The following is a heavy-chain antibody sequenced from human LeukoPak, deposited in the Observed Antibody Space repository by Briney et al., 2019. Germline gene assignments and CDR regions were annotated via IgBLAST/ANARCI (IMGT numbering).Heavy chain of an antibody. D-gene: IGHD3-22*01. CDR3: VRVFVDDSVYYDYYFDP. V-gene: IGHV1-8*01. CDR1: GYTFTKYD. Sequence: GASVKVSCRASGYTFTKYDRNWLRQATGQGLEWMGWINPGRGNTGYAQKFQGRVTMTRDTSTSPSSMELSSLTYADTAVYYCVRVFVDDSVYYDYYFDPGGQGTPVTVSS. CDR2: INPGRGNT. J-gene: IGHJ5*02.